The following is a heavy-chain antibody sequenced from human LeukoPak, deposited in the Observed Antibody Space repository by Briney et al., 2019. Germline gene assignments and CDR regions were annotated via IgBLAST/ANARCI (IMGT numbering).Heavy chain of an antibody. Sequence: SETLSLACSVSGAFSSRYYWSWVRQPLGKGLEWLGYIFYSGHSNYNPSLTSRISMSVDTSKAQFSLELTSVTAADTAVYYCARIDPLGFFDQWGPATLVTVSS. D-gene: IGHD6-25*01. CDR3: ARIDPLGFFDQ. V-gene: IGHV4-59*12. J-gene: IGHJ4*02. CDR1: GAFSSRYY. CDR2: IFYSGHS.